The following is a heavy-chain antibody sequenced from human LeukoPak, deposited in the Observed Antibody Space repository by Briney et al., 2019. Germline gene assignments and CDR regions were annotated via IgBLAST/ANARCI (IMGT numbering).Heavy chain of an antibody. CDR2: IYYSGST. J-gene: IGHJ4*02. CDR3: ARLLRYFDY. V-gene: IGHV4-59*08. Sequence: SETLSLTCAVYGGSFSGYYWSWIRQPPGKGLEWIGYIYYSGSTNYNPSLKSRVTISVDTSKNQFSLKLSSVTAADTAVYYCARLLRYFDYWGQGTLVTVSS. CDR1: GGSFSGYY.